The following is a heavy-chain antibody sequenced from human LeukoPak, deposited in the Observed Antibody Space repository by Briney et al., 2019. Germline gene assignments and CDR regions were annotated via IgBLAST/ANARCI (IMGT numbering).Heavy chain of an antibody. CDR2: INHSGST. D-gene: IGHD5-18*01. V-gene: IGHV4-34*01. Sequence: SETLSLTCAVYGGSFSGYYWSWIRQPPGKGLEWIGEINHSGSTNYNPSLKSRVTISVDTSKNQFSLKLSSVTAADTAVYYCARGSSNKRGYSYGVDYWGQGTLVTVSS. J-gene: IGHJ4*02. CDR3: ARGSSNKRGYSYGVDY. CDR1: GGSFSGYY.